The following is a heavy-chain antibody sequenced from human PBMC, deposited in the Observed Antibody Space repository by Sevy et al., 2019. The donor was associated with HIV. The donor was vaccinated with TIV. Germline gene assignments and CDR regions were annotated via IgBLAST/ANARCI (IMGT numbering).Heavy chain of an antibody. CDR3: ALYGSGSIPPY. CDR1: GGTFSSYA. Sequence: ASVKVSCKASGGTFSSYAISWVRQAPGQRLEWMGGISPIFGTANYAQKFQGRVTITADESTSTAYMELSSLRSEDTAVSYCALYGSGSIPPYWGQGTLVTVSS. CDR2: ISPIFGTA. J-gene: IGHJ4*02. V-gene: IGHV1-69*13. D-gene: IGHD3-10*01.